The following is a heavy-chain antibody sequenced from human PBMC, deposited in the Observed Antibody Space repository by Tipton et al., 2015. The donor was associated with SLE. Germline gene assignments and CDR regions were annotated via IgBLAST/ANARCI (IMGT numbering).Heavy chain of an antibody. J-gene: IGHJ4*02. Sequence: SLRLSCAASGFTFSSYEMTWVRLAPGKGLEWVSYISSSGSTIYYADSVKGRFTISRDNAKDSQYLQMNSLRAENTAVYYCACFGSPSIAAVGVYYFDYWDQGTLVTVSS. CDR1: GFTFSSYE. D-gene: IGHD6-13*01. CDR2: ISSSGSTI. CDR3: ACFGSPSIAAVGVYYFDY. V-gene: IGHV3-48*03.